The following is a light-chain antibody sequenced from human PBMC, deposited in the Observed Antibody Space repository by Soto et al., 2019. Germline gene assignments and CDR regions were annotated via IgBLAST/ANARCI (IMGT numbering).Light chain of an antibody. J-gene: IGKJ1*01. CDR1: QSVSGSD. CDR2: GVS. CDR3: QQYGSSGT. V-gene: IGKV3-20*01. Sequence: EVVLTQSPGTLSLSPGERATLSCRASQSVSGSDLAWYQQKPGQAPRLLISGVSNRATGTPDRFSGSGSGTDFTLTISSLEPEDFAVFYCQQYGSSGTFGQGTKVDIK.